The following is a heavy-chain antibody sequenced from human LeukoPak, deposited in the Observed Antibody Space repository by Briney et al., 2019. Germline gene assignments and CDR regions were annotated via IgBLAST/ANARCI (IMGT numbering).Heavy chain of an antibody. V-gene: IGHV1-2*02. D-gene: IGHD6-19*01. CDR1: GYTFTGYY. CDR3: ARDPAYSSGWYY. Sequence: ASVKVSCKASGYTFTGYYMHWVRQAPGQGLEWIGWINPNSGGTNYAQKFQGRVTMTRDTSISTAYMELSRLRSDDTAVYYCARDPAYSSGWYYWGQGTLVTVSS. CDR2: INPNSGGT. J-gene: IGHJ4*02.